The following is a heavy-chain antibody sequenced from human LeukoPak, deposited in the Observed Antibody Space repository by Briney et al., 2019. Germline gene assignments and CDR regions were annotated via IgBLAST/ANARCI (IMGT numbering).Heavy chain of an antibody. V-gene: IGHV4-39*01. J-gene: IGHJ5*02. D-gene: IGHD1-26*01. CDR2: IHYSGRT. Sequence: PSETLSLTCTVSGRSISTSSYYWGWIRQPQAKGLEWIGTIHYSGRTYYNPSLKSRVTISVDTSKNQFSLKMSSVTAADTAMYYCARNRGNYLGWFEPWGQGTLVTVSS. CDR1: GRSISTSSYY. CDR3: ARNRGNYLGWFEP.